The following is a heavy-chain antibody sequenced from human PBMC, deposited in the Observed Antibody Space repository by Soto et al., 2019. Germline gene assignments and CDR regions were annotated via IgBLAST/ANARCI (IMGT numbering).Heavy chain of an antibody. CDR3: AGTYDTSGDYPYYFEY. D-gene: IGHD3-22*01. J-gene: IGHJ4*02. Sequence: QVQLVQSGAEVKKPGSSVRVSCEASGGTFIDYAFSWVRQAPGQGLEWMGGTVPISGIEVYAQKFQGRITITADESTRTAYMELTSLRSEDTAVYYCAGTYDTSGDYPYYFEYWGQGTLVTVSS. V-gene: IGHV1-69*01. CDR1: GGTFIDYA. CDR2: TVPISGIE.